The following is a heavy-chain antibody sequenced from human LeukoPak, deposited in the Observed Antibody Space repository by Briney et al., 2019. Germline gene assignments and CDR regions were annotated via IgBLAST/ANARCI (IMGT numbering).Heavy chain of an antibody. CDR1: GGTFSSYA. CDR3: ARDNSHPTTGVFGGRVYWFDP. CDR2: IIPIFGTA. V-gene: IGHV1-69*13. Sequence: ASVKLSCKASGGTFSSYAISWVRQAPGQGLEWMGGIIPIFGTANYAQKFQGRVTITADESTSTAYMELSSLRSEDTAVYYCARDNSHPTTGVFGGRVYWFDPWGQGTLVTVSS. D-gene: IGHD3-10*01. J-gene: IGHJ5*02.